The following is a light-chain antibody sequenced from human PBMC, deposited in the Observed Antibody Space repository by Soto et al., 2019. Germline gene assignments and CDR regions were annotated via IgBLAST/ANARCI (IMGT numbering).Light chain of an antibody. J-gene: IGKJ1*01. CDR2: AAS. CDR1: QSISSY. CDR3: QHSTTWT. Sequence: DIQITQSPSSLSASVGDRVTITCRASQSISSYLNWYQQKPGKAPKLLIYAASSLQSGVTSRFSGSGSETDFTLTISSLQPEDFATYSCQHSTTWTFGQGTKVDI. V-gene: IGKV1-39*01.